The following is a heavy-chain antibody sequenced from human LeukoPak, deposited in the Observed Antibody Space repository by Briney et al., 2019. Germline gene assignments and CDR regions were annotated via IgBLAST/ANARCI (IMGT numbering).Heavy chain of an antibody. CDR1: GYSLSSGYY. CDR3: ARDRRFGEHRYYYYGMDV. Sequence: SETLSLTCTVSGYSLSSGYYWGWIRQPPGKGLEWIGSIYHSGSTYYNPSLKSRVTISVDTSKNQFSLKLSSVTAADTAVYYCARDRRFGEHRYYYYGMDVWGQGTTVTVSS. D-gene: IGHD3-10*01. V-gene: IGHV4-38-2*02. J-gene: IGHJ6*02. CDR2: IYHSGST.